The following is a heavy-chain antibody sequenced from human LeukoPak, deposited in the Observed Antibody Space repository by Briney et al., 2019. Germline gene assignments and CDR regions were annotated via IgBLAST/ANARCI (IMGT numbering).Heavy chain of an antibody. V-gene: IGHV3-23*01. D-gene: IGHD2-2*01. CDR3: AKRSSAMCFVY. CDR2: ISDSGYTT. Sequence: GGSLSLSCAASGFTFSTYAMNWVRQAPGKGLEWVSTISDSGYTTYYADSVKGRFTISRDNSKNTLYLQINGLRAEDTAVYYCAKRSSAMCFVYWGQGTLVTVSS. CDR1: GFTFSTYA. J-gene: IGHJ4*02.